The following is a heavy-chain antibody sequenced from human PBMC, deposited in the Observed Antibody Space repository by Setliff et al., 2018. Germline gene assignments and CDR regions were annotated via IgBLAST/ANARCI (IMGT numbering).Heavy chain of an antibody. CDR3: ARDHGGYNSLDY. Sequence: GGSLRLSCAASGFTFDDYAMHWVRQAPGKGLEWVSGISWNSGSIGYADSVKGRFTISRDNAKNTLYLQMNSLRLEDTAFYYCARDHGGYNSLDYWGQGTLVTVSS. J-gene: IGHJ4*02. CDR1: GFTFDDYA. D-gene: IGHD5-12*01. CDR2: ISWNSGSI. V-gene: IGHV3-9*01.